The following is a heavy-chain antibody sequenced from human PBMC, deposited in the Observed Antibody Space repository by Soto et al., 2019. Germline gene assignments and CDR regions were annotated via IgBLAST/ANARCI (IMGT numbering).Heavy chain of an antibody. CDR1: GYTFTNYG. Sequence: QVQLVQSGAEVKKPGASVKVSCKASGYTFTNYGISWVRQAPGQGLERMGWISDYNGNTNYAQKRQGRVTMTTDASTSTAYMELRSLRSDDTAVYYCARDRGWLRTGYYYGMDVWGQGTTVTVSS. D-gene: IGHD5-12*01. J-gene: IGHJ6*02. CDR3: ARDRGWLRTGYYYGMDV. CDR2: ISDYNGNT. V-gene: IGHV1-18*01.